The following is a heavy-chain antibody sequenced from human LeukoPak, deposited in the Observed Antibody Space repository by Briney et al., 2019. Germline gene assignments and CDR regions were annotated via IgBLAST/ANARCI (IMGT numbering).Heavy chain of an antibody. D-gene: IGHD2-15*01. CDR3: AKGQIVVVVAARGNWFDP. CDR2: ISYDGSNK. Sequence: GRSLRLSCAASRFTFSSYAMHWVRQAPGKGLEWVAVISYDGSNKYYADSVKGRFTISRDNSKNTLYLQMNSLRAEDTAVYYCAKGQIVVVVAARGNWFDPWGQGTLVTVSS. V-gene: IGHV3-30-3*01. J-gene: IGHJ5*02. CDR1: RFTFSSYA.